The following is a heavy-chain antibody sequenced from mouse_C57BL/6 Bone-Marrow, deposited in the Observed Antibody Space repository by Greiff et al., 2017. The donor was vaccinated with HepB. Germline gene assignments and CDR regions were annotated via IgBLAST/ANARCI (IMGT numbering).Heavy chain of an antibody. J-gene: IGHJ3*01. CDR2: ISSGGSYT. V-gene: IGHV5-6*01. CDR1: GFTFSSYG. CDR3: ARRGYYGSMFAY. D-gene: IGHD1-1*01. Sequence: EVKLVESGGDLVKPGGSLKLSCAASGFTFSSYGMSWVRQTPDKRLEWVATISSGGSYTYYPDSVKGRFTISRDNAKNTLYLQMSSLKSEDTAMYYCARRGYYGSMFAYWGQGTLVTVSA.